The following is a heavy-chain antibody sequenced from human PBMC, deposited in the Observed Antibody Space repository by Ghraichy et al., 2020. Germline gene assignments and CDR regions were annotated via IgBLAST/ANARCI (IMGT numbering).Heavy chain of an antibody. Sequence: GGSLRLSCAASGFTFSSYGMHWVRQAPGKGLEWVAVISYDGSNKYYADSVKGRFTISRDNSKNTLYLQMNSLRAEDTAVYYCAKDSGSWGSGIDDYWGQGTLVTVSS. CDR2: ISYDGSNK. CDR3: AKDSGSWGSGIDDY. CDR1: GFTFSSYG. J-gene: IGHJ4*02. V-gene: IGHV3-30*18. D-gene: IGHD3-10*01.